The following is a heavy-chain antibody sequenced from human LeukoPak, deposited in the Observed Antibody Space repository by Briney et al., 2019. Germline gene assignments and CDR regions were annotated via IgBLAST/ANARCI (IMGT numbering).Heavy chain of an antibody. CDR1: GVSISSSNSY. D-gene: IGHD3/OR15-3a*01. CDR2: IYYTGNT. V-gene: IGHV4-39*01. J-gene: IGHJ4*02. Sequence: PSETLSLTCTVSGVSISSSNSYWGWIRQPPGKGLEWIESIYYTGNTYYNASLKSRVTISIDTSKNQISLRLTSVTATDTAMYYCARQTGSGLFTLPGGQGTLVTVSS. CDR3: ARQTGSGLFTLP.